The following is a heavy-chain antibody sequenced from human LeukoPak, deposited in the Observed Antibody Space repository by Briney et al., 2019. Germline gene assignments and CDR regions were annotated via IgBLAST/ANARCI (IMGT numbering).Heavy chain of an antibody. CDR1: GGSLSSYY. D-gene: IGHD2-2*01. Sequence: SETLSLTCTVSGGSLSSYYWSWIRQPAGKGLEWIGRIYTSGSTNYNPSLKSRVTISVDKSKNQFSLKLSSVTAADTAVYYRARTSRASNTDCSSTSCAFCYYYYYMDVWGKGTTVTVSS. J-gene: IGHJ6*03. CDR3: ARTSRASNTDCSSTSCAFCYYYYYMDV. CDR2: IYTSGST. V-gene: IGHV4-4*07.